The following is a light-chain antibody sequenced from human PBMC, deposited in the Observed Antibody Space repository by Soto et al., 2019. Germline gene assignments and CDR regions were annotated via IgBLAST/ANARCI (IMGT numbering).Light chain of an antibody. V-gene: IGKV3D-20*02. Sequence: EIVLTQSPGTLALSPGEGATLSCRASQSVSKYLAWYQQKPGQAPRLLIYGASSRATGIPDSFSGSGSGTDFTLTISRLEPEDFAVYYCQQRSSWPTFGPGTKVDIK. J-gene: IGKJ3*01. CDR2: GAS. CDR1: QSVSKY. CDR3: QQRSSWPT.